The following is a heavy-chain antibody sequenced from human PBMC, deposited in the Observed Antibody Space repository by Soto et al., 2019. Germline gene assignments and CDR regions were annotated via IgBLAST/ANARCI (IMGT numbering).Heavy chain of an antibody. V-gene: IGHV3-33*03. J-gene: IGHJ5*02. Sequence: QVQLVESGGRVVQPGRSLTLSCAASGFTFSNYGMHWVRQAPGKGLEWVAFINYDGSNKYYGDSVQGRFTISRVNSRNTLLLQMNSLRVEDTALYYCASAYCSGPTWCDWLDPWGQGTLVSVSS. CDR3: ASAYCSGPTWCDWLDP. CDR2: INYDGSNK. D-gene: IGHD2-8*02. CDR1: GFTFSNYG.